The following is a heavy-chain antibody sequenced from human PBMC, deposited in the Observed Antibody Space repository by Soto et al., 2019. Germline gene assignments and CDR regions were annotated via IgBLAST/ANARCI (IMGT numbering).Heavy chain of an antibody. Sequence: SLRLSCAGSGFTFGDSYMSWIRQAPGKGLEWLSYISPGSRYPAYADSVKGRFTVSRDNAKNSQYLQMNSLRDEDTAVYYCAREDILGARSFDYWGQGTLVTVSS. J-gene: IGHJ4*02. CDR3: AREDILGARSFDY. CDR2: ISPGSRYP. V-gene: IGHV3-11*06. D-gene: IGHD1-26*01. CDR1: GFTFGDSY.